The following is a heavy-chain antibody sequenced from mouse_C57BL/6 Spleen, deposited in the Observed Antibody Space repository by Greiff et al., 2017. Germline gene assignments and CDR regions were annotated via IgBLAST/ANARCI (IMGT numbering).Heavy chain of an antibody. Sequence: EVQLQQSGPGLVKPSQSLSLTCSVTGYSITSGYYWNWIRQFPGNKLEWMGYISYDGSNNYNPSLKNRISITRDTSKNQFFLKLNSVTTEDTATYYCARDRGSNYDYWYFDVWGTGTTVTVSS. CDR3: ARDRGSNYDYWYFDV. V-gene: IGHV3-6*01. D-gene: IGHD2-5*01. CDR1: GYSITSGYY. J-gene: IGHJ1*03. CDR2: ISYDGSN.